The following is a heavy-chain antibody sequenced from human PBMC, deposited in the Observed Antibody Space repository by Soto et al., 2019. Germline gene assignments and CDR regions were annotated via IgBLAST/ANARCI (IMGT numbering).Heavy chain of an antibody. D-gene: IGHD7-27*01. Sequence: SETLSLTCAVYGGSFSGYYWSWIRQPPGKGLEWIGEINHSGITNYNPSLKSRVTISVDTSMNQFSLKLKSVTAADAAVYYCARGFAFVTGGERIQGMDVWGQGTTVTVSS. CDR1: GGSFSGYY. CDR2: INHSGIT. CDR3: ARGFAFVTGGERIQGMDV. J-gene: IGHJ6*02. V-gene: IGHV4-34*01.